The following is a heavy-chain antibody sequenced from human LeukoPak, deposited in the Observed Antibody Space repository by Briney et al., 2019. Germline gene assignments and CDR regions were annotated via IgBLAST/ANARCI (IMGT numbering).Heavy chain of an antibody. CDR2: ISYDGSNI. CDR3: ARELGSITGTTNAGFGY. Sequence: PGGSLRLSCAASGFTFNNYGIHWVRQAPGKGLEWVAVISYDGSNIYYADSVKGRFTISRDNSKNTLYLQMNSLRAEDTAVYYCARELGSITGTTNAGFGYWGQGTLVTVSS. J-gene: IGHJ4*02. V-gene: IGHV3-30*03. CDR1: GFTFNNYG. D-gene: IGHD1-20*01.